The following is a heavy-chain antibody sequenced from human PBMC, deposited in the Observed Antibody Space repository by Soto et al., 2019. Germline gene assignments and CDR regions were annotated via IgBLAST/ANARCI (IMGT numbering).Heavy chain of an antibody. V-gene: IGHV4-59*08. CDR1: GVSITSYY. J-gene: IGHJ4*02. D-gene: IGHD6-19*01. CDR2: ISYSGNT. CDR3: ATSSGPQSPIGDH. Sequence: QVQLQESGPGLVKPSETLSLTCTVSGVSITSYYWCWIRQSPGKGLQWIGFISYSGNTNYNPSLKSRVIISRDTSRNEFSLRLTSVTAADTAVYYCATSSGPQSPIGDHWGQGTLVTVSS.